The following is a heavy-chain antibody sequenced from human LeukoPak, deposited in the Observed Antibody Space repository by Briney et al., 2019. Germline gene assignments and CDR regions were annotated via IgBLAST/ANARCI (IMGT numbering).Heavy chain of an antibody. CDR3: ASSPYYYDSSGYSDY. CDR2: IIPLFGTA. Sequence: SVKVSCKASGDILRTYALSWVRQVPGRGLEWMGGIIPLFGTANYAQRFQGRLTISTDDSTTTAYMELSSLASGDTAVYYCASSPYYYDSSGYSDYWGQGTLVTVSS. J-gene: IGHJ4*02. V-gene: IGHV1-69*05. D-gene: IGHD3-22*01. CDR1: GDILRTYA.